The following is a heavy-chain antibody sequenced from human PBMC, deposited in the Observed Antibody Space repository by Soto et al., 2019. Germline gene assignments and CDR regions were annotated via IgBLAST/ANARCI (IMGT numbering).Heavy chain of an antibody. D-gene: IGHD3-10*01. V-gene: IGHV3-33*01. J-gene: IGHJ4*02. CDR1: GFTFSSYG. Sequence: GGSLRLSCAASGFTFSSYGMHWVRQAPGKGLEWVAVIWHDGMNKYYADSVRGRFTISRDNSKNTLYLQMNSLRAEDTAVYYCASDRGSDDTIDYWGQGNLVTVSS. CDR2: IWHDGMNK. CDR3: ASDRGSDDTIDY.